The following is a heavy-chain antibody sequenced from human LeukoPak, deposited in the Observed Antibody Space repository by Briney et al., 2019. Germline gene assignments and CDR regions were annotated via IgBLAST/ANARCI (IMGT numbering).Heavy chain of an antibody. CDR3: ARNVDDFWSGYLAFWDC. J-gene: IGHJ4*02. Sequence: ASVKVSCKASGYTFTSYGISWVRQAPGQGLEWMGWISAYNGNTNYAQKLQGRVTMTTDTSTSTAYMELRSLRSDDTAVYYCARNVDDFWSGYLAFWDCWGQGTLVTVSP. V-gene: IGHV1-18*01. CDR2: ISAYNGNT. D-gene: IGHD3-3*01. CDR1: GYTFTSYG.